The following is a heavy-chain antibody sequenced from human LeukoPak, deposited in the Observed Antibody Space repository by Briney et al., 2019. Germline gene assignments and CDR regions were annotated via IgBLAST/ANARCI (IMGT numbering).Heavy chain of an antibody. D-gene: IGHD3-16*01. Sequence: PGGSLRLSCAASGFSFSGYGMHWVRQVPGKGLEWVAFIRYDGITKFYIDSVKGRFAISRDNSKNTLSLQMNSLRTEDTAVYYCAALHRGTFVDYWGKGTLVTVSS. CDR2: IRYDGITK. CDR1: GFSFSGYG. V-gene: IGHV3-30*02. J-gene: IGHJ4*02. CDR3: AALHRGTFVDY.